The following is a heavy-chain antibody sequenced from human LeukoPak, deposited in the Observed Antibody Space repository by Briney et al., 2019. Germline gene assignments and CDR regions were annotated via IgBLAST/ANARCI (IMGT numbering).Heavy chain of an antibody. Sequence: GGSLRLSCAASGFTFSTYDMHWVRQTTGKGLEWVSAIGTAGDTYYPGSVKGRFTISRENAKNSLYLQMNSLRAGDTAVYYCARDKEGWAFDIWGQGTMVTVSS. CDR1: GFTFSTYD. CDR3: ARDKEGWAFDI. J-gene: IGHJ3*02. CDR2: IGTAGDT. V-gene: IGHV3-13*04.